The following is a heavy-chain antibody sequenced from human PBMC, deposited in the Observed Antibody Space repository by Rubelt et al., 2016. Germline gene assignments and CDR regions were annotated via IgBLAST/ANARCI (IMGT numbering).Heavy chain of an antibody. Sequence: VQLQQWGAGLLKPSETLSLTCAVYGGSFSGYYWSWIRQPPGKGLEWVSAISGSGGSTYYADSVKGRFTISRDNSKNTLYLKMNSLRAEDTAVYYCAKDMDSSYNYFDYWGQGTLVTVSS. CDR1: GGSFSGYY. J-gene: IGHJ4*02. CDR2: ISGSGGST. D-gene: IGHD6-6*01. V-gene: IGHV3-23*01. CDR3: AKDMDSSYNYFDY.